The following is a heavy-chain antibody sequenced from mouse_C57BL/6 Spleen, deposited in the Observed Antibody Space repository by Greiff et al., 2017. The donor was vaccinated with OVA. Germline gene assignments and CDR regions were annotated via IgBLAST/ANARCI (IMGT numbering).Heavy chain of an antibody. D-gene: IGHD4-1*02. CDR1: GYTFTSYW. J-gene: IGHJ4*01. V-gene: IGHV1-61*01. Sequence: QVQLKQPGAELVRPGSSVKLSCKASGYTFTSYWMDWVKQRPGQGLEWIGNIYPSDSETHYNQKFKDKATLTVDKSSSTAYMQLSSLTSEDSAVYYCARAQLGYYAMDYWGQGTSVTVSS. CDR3: ARAQLGYYAMDY. CDR2: IYPSDSET.